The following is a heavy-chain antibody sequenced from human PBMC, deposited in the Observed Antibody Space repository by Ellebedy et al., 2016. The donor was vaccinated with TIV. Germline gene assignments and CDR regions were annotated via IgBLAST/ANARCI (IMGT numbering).Heavy chain of an antibody. J-gene: IGHJ4*02. CDR2: IYYSGST. D-gene: IGHD3-10*01. Sequence: MPSETLSLTCTVSGGSISSYYWSWIRQPPGKGLEWIGYIYYSGSTNYNPSLKSRVTISVDTSKNQFSLKLSSVTAADTAVYYCARDSYGSGSSHFDYWGQGTLVTVSS. CDR3: ARDSYGSGSSHFDY. V-gene: IGHV4-59*12. CDR1: GGSISSYY.